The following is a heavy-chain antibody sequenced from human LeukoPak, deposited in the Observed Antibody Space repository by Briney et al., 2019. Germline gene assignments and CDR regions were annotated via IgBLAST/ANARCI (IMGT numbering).Heavy chain of an antibody. V-gene: IGHV1-18*01. CDR2: ISAYNGNT. CDR1: GYTFTSYG. D-gene: IGHD3-22*01. CDR3: ARTDSSGYYARTGGAFDI. Sequence: ASVKVSCKASGYTFTSYGISWVRQAPGQGFEWMGWISAYNGNTNYAQKLQGRVTMTTDTSTSTAYMELRSLRSDDTAVYYCARTDSSGYYARTGGAFDIWGQGTMVTVSS. J-gene: IGHJ3*02.